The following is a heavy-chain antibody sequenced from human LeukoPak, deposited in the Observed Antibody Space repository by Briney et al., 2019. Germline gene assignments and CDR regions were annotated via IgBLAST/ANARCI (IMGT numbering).Heavy chain of an antibody. D-gene: IGHD2-15*01. CDR3: AREGGGGRIDS. V-gene: IGHV1-2*02. CDR2: INPNSGGT. CDR1: GYTFTGYY. Sequence: GASVKVSCKASGYTFTGYYMHWVRQAPGQGLEWMGWINPNSGGTNYAQKFQGRVTMTRDTSISTAYMELSRLRYEDTAMYYCAREGGGGRIDSWGQGTLVTVSS. J-gene: IGHJ4*02.